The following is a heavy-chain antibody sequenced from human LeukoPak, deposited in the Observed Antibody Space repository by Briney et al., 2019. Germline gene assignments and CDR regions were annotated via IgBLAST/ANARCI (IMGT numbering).Heavy chain of an antibody. J-gene: IGHJ4*02. CDR2: ISYDGSNK. CDR3: ARDPASSGWLSDY. CDR1: GFTFSSYG. D-gene: IGHD6-19*01. Sequence: GGSLRLSCAASGFTFSSYGMHWVRQAPGKGLEWVAVISYDGSNKYYADSVKGRFTISRDNSKNTLYLQMNSLRAEDTAVYYCARDPASSGWLSDYWGQGTLVTVSS. V-gene: IGHV3-30*03.